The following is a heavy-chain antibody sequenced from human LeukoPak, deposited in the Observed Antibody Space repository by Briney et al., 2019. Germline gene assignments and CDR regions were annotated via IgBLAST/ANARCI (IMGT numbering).Heavy chain of an antibody. CDR1: GFTFSTYW. J-gene: IGHJ4*02. CDR3: ARPGSYSAIDY. CDR2: IKSDGSST. Sequence: GSLILSCAASGFTFSTYWMHWVRQAPGKGLVWVSLIKSDGSSTTYADSVKGRFTISRDNAKNTLYLQMNSLRVEDTAVYYCARPGSYSAIDYWGQGTLVTVSS. V-gene: IGHV3-74*01. D-gene: IGHD3-10*01.